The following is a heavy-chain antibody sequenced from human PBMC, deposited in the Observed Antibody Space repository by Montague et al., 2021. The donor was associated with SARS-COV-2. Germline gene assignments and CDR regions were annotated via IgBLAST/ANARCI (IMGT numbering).Heavy chain of an antibody. CDR3: ASQEGVVVPAAQEDYYYYGMDV. D-gene: IGHD2-2*01. CDR1: GGSISTSSYY. J-gene: IGHJ6*02. V-gene: IGHV4-61*02. CDR2: IYASGNT. Sequence: TLSLTCTVPGGSISTSSYYWTWIRQPAGKGLEWIGRIYASGNTNYNPSLKSRVTMSVDTSKNQFSLNLSSVTAADTAVYYCASQEGVVVPAAQEDYYYYGMDVWGQGTTVTVSS.